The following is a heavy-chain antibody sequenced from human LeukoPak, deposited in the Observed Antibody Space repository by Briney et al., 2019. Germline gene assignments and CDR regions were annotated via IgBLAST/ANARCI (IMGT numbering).Heavy chain of an antibody. V-gene: IGHV4-61*02. CDR3: ARVTTGGDVDY. Sequence: SQTLSLTCTVSGGSISSGSYYWSWLRQPAGKGLEWIGRIYTSGSTNYNPSLKSRVTISVDTSKNQFSLKLSFVTAADTAVYYCARVTTGGDVDYWGQGTLVTVSS. CDR2: IYTSGST. J-gene: IGHJ4*02. CDR1: GGSISSGSYY. D-gene: IGHD2-8*02.